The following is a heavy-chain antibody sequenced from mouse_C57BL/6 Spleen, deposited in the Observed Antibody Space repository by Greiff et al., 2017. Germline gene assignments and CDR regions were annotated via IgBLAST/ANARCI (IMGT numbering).Heavy chain of an antibody. V-gene: IGHV5-4*01. CDR1: GFTFSSYA. J-gene: IGHJ3*01. Sequence: EVNLVESGGGLVKPGGSLKLSCAASGFTFSSYAMSWVRQTPEKRLEWVATISDGGSYTYYPDNVKGRFTISRDNAKNNLYLQMSHLKSEDTAMYYCARERGDYYGSSYEGFAYWGQGTLVTVSA. D-gene: IGHD1-1*01. CDR2: ISDGGSYT. CDR3: ARERGDYYGSSYEGFAY.